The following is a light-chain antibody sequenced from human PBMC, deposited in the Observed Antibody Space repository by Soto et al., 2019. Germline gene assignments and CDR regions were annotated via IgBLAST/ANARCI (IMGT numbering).Light chain of an antibody. CDR1: SSDVGGYNY. J-gene: IGLJ1*01. Sequence: QSVLTQPASVSGSPGQSITISCTGTSSDVGGYNYVSWYQQHPGKAPQLIIYEVSNRPSGASYRFSGSKSGNTASLTISGLQAEDEADYYCSSYTNYNTLDVFGTGTKVTV. CDR2: EVS. V-gene: IGLV2-14*01. CDR3: SSYTNYNTLDV.